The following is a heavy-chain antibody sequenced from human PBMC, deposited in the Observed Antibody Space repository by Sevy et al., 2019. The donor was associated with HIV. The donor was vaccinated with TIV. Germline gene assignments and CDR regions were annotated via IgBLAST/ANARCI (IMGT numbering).Heavy chain of an antibody. CDR2: IRSKDYGGAT. CDR1: GFTFGDYA. J-gene: IGHJ4*02. V-gene: IGHV3-49*03. CDR3: TRGYYYDSSGYSDY. D-gene: IGHD3-22*01. Sequence: GGSLRLSCTGSGFTFGDYAMSWFRQAPGMGREWVGFIRSKDYGGATEYAASVKGRFTISRNDSKIIADLQMNSLKTEDPAVYYCTRGYYYDSSGYSDYWGQGTLVTVS.